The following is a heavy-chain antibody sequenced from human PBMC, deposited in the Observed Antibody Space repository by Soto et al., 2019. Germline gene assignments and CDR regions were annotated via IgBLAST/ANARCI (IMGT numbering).Heavy chain of an antibody. V-gene: IGHV4-59*01. D-gene: IGHD3-3*01. J-gene: IGHJ4*02. Sequence: SETLSLTCTVSGGSISSYYWSWIRQPPGKGLEWIGYIYYSGSTNYNPSLKSRVTISVDRSKNRFSLKLSSVTAADTAVYYCARVVSTLDIWSGYPRHKYYFDYWGQGTLVTVSS. CDR2: IYYSGST. CDR1: GGSISSYY. CDR3: ARVVSTLDIWSGYPRHKYYFDY.